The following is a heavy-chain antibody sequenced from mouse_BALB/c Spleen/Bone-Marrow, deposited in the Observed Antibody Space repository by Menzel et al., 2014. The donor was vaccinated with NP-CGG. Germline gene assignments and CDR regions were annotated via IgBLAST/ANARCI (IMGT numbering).Heavy chain of an antibody. J-gene: IGHJ4*01. CDR1: GYTFTIYW. CDR2: IYPGNNDT. V-gene: IGHV1-5*01. Sequence: SGTVLARPGASVKMSCKASGYTFTIYWMHWVKQGPGQGLEWIGTIYPGNNDTNYNQKFKGKAKLTAVTSTSTAYMELSSLTNEDSAAYYCTRSTGFYYGMDYWGQGTSVTVSS. CDR3: TRSTGFYYGMDY.